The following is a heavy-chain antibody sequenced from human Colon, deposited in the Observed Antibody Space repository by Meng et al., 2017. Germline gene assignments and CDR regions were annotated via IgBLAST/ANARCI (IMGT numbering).Heavy chain of an antibody. D-gene: IGHD2-2*01. J-gene: IGHJ3*02. V-gene: IGHV3-7*01. Sequence: GESLKISCEASGFTFRNYWLSWVRQAPGKGLEWVANIKEDGTKTFYVDSVKGRFTISRDNAKNSLFLQMNTLRAEDTAVYYCAREIYATASAFDIWGQGTMVTVSS. CDR3: AREIYATASAFDI. CDR1: GFTFRNYW. CDR2: IKEDGTKT.